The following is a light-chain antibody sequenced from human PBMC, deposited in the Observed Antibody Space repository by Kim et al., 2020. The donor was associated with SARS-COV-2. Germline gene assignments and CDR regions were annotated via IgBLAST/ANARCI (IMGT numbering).Light chain of an antibody. Sequence: IVMTQSPATLAVFPGERVTLSCRASQIVDSKLAWYQQRPGQTPRLLIYGVSTRANGIAARFSGSGSGTEFTLTITNLQPEDFATYYCQQYHNWLWTFGQGTKVDIK. CDR1: QIVDSK. J-gene: IGKJ1*01. V-gene: IGKV3-15*01. CDR2: GVS. CDR3: QQYHNWLWT.